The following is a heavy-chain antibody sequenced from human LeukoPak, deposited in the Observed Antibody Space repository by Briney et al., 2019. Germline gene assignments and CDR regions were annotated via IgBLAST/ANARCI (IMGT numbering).Heavy chain of an antibody. CDR1: GYSTSSGYF. CDR2: MRHGGTT. CDR3: ARLRSNWNFDY. D-gene: IGHD1-20*01. V-gene: IGHV4-38-2*01. Sequence: SETLSLRCAVSGYSTSSGYFWGWIRQAPGKGLQYIGSMRHGGTTYYNPSLKSRVTISIDSSYDRVFLKLDSVTAADTAVYYCARLRSNWNFDYWGQGALVTVSS. J-gene: IGHJ4*01.